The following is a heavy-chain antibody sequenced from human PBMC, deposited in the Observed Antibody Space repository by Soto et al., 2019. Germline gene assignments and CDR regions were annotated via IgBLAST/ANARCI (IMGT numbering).Heavy chain of an antibody. CDR3: ARAKTYYYGSGSYYKMPSRFDY. Sequence: EAAVKVSGKASGYTFTGYYMHGLRQAPGQELEWMGWINPNSGGTNYAQKLQGRVTMTRETSISTAYMELSRLRSDDTAVYYCARAKTYYYGSGSYYKMPSRFDYWGQGTLVTVSP. CDR1: GYTFTGYY. CDR2: INPNSGGT. J-gene: IGHJ4*02. D-gene: IGHD3-10*01. V-gene: IGHV1-2*02.